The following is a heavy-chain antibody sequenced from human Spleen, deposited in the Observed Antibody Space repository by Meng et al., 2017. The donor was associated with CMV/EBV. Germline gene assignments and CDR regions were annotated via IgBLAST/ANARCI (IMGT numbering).Heavy chain of an antibody. J-gene: IGHJ4*02. D-gene: IGHD3-22*01. CDR2: IKQDGSEK. Sequence: GGSLRLSCATSGFTFSNYWMSWVRQAPGKGLEWVANIKQDGSEKYYVDSVKGRFTISRDNAKNSLYLQMNSLRAEDTAVYYCARDPGSRYYYDRSGYFAPYFDYWGQGTLVTVSS. V-gene: IGHV3-7*01. CDR1: GFTFSNYW. CDR3: ARDPGSRYYYDRSGYFAPYFDY.